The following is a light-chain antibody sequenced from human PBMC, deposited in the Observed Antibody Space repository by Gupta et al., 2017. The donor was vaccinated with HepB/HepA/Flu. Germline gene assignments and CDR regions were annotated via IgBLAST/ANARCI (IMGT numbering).Light chain of an antibody. CDR3: FSYAGNDNWV. CDR2: DVF. CDR1: SSDIGAYNL. Sequence: QSAPTQPPSASGSPVQSVTIPCTGTSSDIGAYNLVSLYQQHPGKAPKLIIYDVFQRPSGVPDRFSGSKSGNTASLTVSGLQAEDEADYYCFSYAGNDNWVFGGGTKVTVL. V-gene: IGLV2-8*01. J-gene: IGLJ1*01.